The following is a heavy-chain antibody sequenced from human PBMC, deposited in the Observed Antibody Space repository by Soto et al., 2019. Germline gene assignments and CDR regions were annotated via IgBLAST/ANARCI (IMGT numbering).Heavy chain of an antibody. Sequence: PSGRLALTCAVCGGSFRGYYWSWIRQPPGKGLEWIGEINHSGSTNYNPSLKSRVTISVDTSKNQFSLKLSSVTAADTAVYYCARKGLSFDYWGQGTLVTVSS. J-gene: IGHJ4*02. CDR1: GGSFRGYY. CDR2: INHSGST. V-gene: IGHV4-34*01. CDR3: ARKGLSFDY.